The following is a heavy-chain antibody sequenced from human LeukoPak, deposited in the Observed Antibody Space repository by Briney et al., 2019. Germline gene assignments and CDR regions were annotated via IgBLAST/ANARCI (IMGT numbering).Heavy chain of an antibody. J-gene: IGHJ4*02. V-gene: IGHV4-34*01. Sequence: SETLSLTCAVYGGSFSSYYWSWIRQPPGKGLEWIGEINHSGSTNYNPSLTSRVTTSVDTSKNQFSLKLSSVTGADTAVYYCARSCYDSSGYLLIDFWGQGNLVTVSS. CDR3: ARSCYDSSGYLLIDF. CDR1: GGSFSSYY. CDR2: INHSGST. D-gene: IGHD3-22*01.